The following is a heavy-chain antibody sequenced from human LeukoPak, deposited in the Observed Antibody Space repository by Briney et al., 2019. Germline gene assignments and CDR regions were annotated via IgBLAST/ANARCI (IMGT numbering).Heavy chain of an antibody. CDR3: ATYSSSWYGY. CDR2: INSDGSRT. D-gene: IGHD6-13*01. J-gene: IGHJ4*02. CDR1: GFTFSTYW. V-gene: IGHV3-74*01. Sequence: GGSLRLSCAASGFTFSTYWMHWVRQAPGKGLVWVSRINSDGSRTTYADSVKGRFTISRDNAKNSLYLQMNSLRAEDTAVYYCATYSSSWYGYWGQGTLVTVSS.